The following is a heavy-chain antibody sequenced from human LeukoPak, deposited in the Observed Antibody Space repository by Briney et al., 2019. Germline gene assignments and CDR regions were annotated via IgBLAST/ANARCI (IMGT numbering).Heavy chain of an antibody. D-gene: IGHD6-6*01. CDR1: GYTFTGYY. V-gene: IGHV1-8*02. Sequence: ASVKVSCKASGYTFTGYYMHWVRQAPGQGLEWMGWMNPNSGNTGYAQKFQGRVTMTRNTSISTAYMELSSLRSEDTAVYYCARGWTIAARYPGYWGQGTLVTVSS. CDR3: ARGWTIAARYPGY. J-gene: IGHJ4*02. CDR2: MNPNSGNT.